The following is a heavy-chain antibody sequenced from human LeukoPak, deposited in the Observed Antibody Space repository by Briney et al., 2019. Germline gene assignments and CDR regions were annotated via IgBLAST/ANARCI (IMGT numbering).Heavy chain of an antibody. CDR2: IYYSGST. V-gene: IGHV4-59*08. J-gene: IGHJ6*02. CDR1: GGSISSYY. Sequence: SETLSLTRTVSGGSISSYYWSWIRQPPGKGLEWIGYIYYSGSTNYNPSLKSRVTISVDTSKNQFSLKLSSVTAADTAVYYCARLRNGERYGMDVWGQGTTVTVSS. CDR3: ARLRNGERYGMDV. D-gene: IGHD1-26*01.